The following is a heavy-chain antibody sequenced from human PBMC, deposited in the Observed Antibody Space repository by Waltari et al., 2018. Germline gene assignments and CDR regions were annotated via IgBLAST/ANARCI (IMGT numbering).Heavy chain of an antibody. J-gene: IGHJ6*02. CDR2: IIPSFGTA. D-gene: IGHD6-19*01. CDR3: ARGAVAGTVYYYYGMDV. Sequence: QVQLVQSGAEVKKPGSSVKVSCKASGGTFSSYAISWVRQSPGKGLEWRGGIIPSFGTANYAQKFQGRVTITADESTSTAYMELSSLRSEDTAVYYCARGAVAGTVYYYYGMDVWGQGTTVTVSS. V-gene: IGHV1-69*13. CDR1: GGTFSSYA.